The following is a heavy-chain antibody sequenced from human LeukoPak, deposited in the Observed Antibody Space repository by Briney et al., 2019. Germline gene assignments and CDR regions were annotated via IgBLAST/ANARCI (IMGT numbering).Heavy chain of an antibody. D-gene: IGHD4-23*01. Sequence: ASVKVSCKASGYTLTNYYMHWVRQAPGQGLEWMGWINPNNDGTNYAAQKFQGRVTMTRDTSISTDYMELSSLTSDDTAVYYCARVFFYGGNSVPFDYWGQGTLVTVSS. CDR1: GYTLTNYY. CDR2: INPNNDGT. J-gene: IGHJ4*02. V-gene: IGHV1-2*02. CDR3: ARVFFYGGNSVPFDY.